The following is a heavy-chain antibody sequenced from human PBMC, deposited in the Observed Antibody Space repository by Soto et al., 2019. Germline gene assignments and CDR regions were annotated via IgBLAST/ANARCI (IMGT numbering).Heavy chain of an antibody. CDR1: GFTFSNYW. J-gene: IGHJ6*02. D-gene: IGHD2-15*01. CDR3: ARVLGRARVGFYYGLDV. CDR2: IKEDGSEK. V-gene: IGHV3-7*01. Sequence: PGGSLRLSCAASGFTFSNYWMTWVRQAPGKGLEWVANIKEDGSEKYYVDSVEGRFTISRDNAKNSLFLQMYGLRAEDTAVYYCARVLGRARVGFYYGLDVWGQVTTVIVAS.